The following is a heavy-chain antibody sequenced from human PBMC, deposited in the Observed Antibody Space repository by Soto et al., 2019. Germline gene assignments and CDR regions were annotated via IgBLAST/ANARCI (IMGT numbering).Heavy chain of an antibody. D-gene: IGHD2-2*01. J-gene: IGHJ4*02. CDR2: ISGSADNT. CDR3: AKGSRESATCCGED. V-gene: IGHV3-23*01. Sequence: PGGSLRLSCAASGFTFSSYAMSWVRQAPGKGLEWVSVISGSADNTNYADSVKGRFTISRDNSKNTLYLQMNSLRVEDTAAYYCAKGSRESATCCGEDWGRGTLVTVSS. CDR1: GFTFSSYA.